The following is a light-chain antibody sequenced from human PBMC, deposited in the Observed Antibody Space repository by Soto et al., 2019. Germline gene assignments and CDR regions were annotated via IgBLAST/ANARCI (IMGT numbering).Light chain of an antibody. V-gene: IGKV3-11*01. J-gene: IGKJ4*01. Sequence: EIVLTQSPATLSLSPGERATLSCRASQSVGRTLAWFQQKPGQAPRLLIYDASNRATGIPARFPGSGSGTDFTLTIRSLEPEDFAIYYCQQRDSWPLTFGGGTKVEIK. CDR3: QQRDSWPLT. CDR1: QSVGRT. CDR2: DAS.